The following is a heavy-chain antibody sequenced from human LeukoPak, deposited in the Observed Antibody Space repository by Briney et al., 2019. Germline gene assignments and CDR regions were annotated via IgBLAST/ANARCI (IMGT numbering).Heavy chain of an antibody. D-gene: IGHD6-13*01. CDR2: ISGSGGST. CDR3: AKDSGSSSSRVRFDY. Sequence: GGSLRLSCAASGFTFSNYVMTWVRQAPGKGLEWVSGISGSGGSTYYADSVKGRFTISRDNSKNTLFLQMNSLRAEDTAVYYCAKDSGSSSSRVRFDYWGQGTLVTVSS. V-gene: IGHV3-23*01. J-gene: IGHJ4*02. CDR1: GFTFSNYV.